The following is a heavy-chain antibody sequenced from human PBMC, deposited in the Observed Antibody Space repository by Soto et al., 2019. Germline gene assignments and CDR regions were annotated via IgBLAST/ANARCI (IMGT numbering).Heavy chain of an antibody. CDR3: ARLSTVTNEPDY. V-gene: IGHV3-30-3*01. J-gene: IGHJ4*02. Sequence: QVQLVESGGGVVQPGRSLRLSCAASGFTFSSYAMHWVRQAPGKGLEWVAVISYDGSNKYYADSVKGRFTISRDNSKNTLYLQMKSLRAEDTAVYYRARLSTVTNEPDYWGQGTLVTVSS. CDR1: GFTFSSYA. D-gene: IGHD4-17*01. CDR2: ISYDGSNK.